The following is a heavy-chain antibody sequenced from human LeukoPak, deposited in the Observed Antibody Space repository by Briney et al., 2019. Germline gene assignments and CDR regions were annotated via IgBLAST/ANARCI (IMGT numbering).Heavy chain of an antibody. J-gene: IGHJ5*02. CDR2: INPNSGGT. Sequence: ASVTVSCKASGYTFTGYYMHWVRQAPGQGLEWMGWINPNSGGTNYAQKFQGRVTMTRDTSISTAYMELSRLRSDDTAVYYCARAYYGSGSYSINWFDPWGQGTLVTVSS. V-gene: IGHV1-2*02. D-gene: IGHD3-10*01. CDR1: GYTFTGYY. CDR3: ARAYYGSGSYSINWFDP.